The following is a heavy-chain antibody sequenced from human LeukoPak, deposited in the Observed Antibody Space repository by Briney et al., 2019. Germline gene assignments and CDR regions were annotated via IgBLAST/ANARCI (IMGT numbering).Heavy chain of an antibody. CDR2: INPKSGGT. Sequence: ASVNVSCKTSGYTFTDYYMHWVRLAPAHGLEWVGWINPKSGGTWYAQKFQGRVTMTRDTSISTAYMELSRLTSDDTAVFYCARELVVVDATKSFDYWGQGTLVTVSS. V-gene: IGHV1-2*02. D-gene: IGHD2-15*01. J-gene: IGHJ4*02. CDR1: GYTFTDYY. CDR3: ARELVVVDATKSFDY.